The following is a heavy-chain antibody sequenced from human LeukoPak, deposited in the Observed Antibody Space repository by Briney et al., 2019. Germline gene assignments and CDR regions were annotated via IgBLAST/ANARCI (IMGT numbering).Heavy chain of an antibody. CDR3: AKDSNGYYYLFDY. CDR2: ISAYNGNT. CDR1: GYTFTSYD. V-gene: IGHV1-18*01. D-gene: IGHD3-22*01. J-gene: IGHJ4*02. Sequence: ASVKVSCKASGYTFTSYDINWVRQATGQGLEWMGWISAYNGNTNYAQKLQGRVTMTTDTSTSTAYMELRSLRSDDTAVYYCAKDSNGYYYLFDYWGQGTLVTVSS.